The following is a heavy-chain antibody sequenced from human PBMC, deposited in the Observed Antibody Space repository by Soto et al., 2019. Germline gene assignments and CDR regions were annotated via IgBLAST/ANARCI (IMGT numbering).Heavy chain of an antibody. CDR1: GGTFSSYD. J-gene: IGHJ3*02. CDR3: ARAKRGYSYGYSPCAFDI. V-gene: IGHV1-69*13. D-gene: IGHD5-18*01. CDR2: IIPIFGTE. Sequence: SVKVSCKASGGTFSSYDISWVRQAPGQGLEWMGGIIPIFGTENYAQKFQGRVTITADEYTSTAYMELSSLSSEDTAVYYCARAKRGYSYGYSPCAFDIWGQGTMVTVSS.